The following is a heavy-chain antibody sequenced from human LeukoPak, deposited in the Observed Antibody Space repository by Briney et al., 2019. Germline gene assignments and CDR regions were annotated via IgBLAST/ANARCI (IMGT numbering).Heavy chain of an antibody. J-gene: IGHJ4*02. CDR2: IYYSGST. CDR3: ARGDTIFGVVMR. CDR1: GGSISSSSYY. Sequence: SETLSLTCTVSGGSISSSSYYWGWIRQPPGKGLEWIGSIYYSGSTYYNPSLKSRVTISVDTSKNQFSLKLSSVTAADTAVYYCARGDTIFGVVMRWGQGTLVTVSS. V-gene: IGHV4-39*07. D-gene: IGHD3-3*01.